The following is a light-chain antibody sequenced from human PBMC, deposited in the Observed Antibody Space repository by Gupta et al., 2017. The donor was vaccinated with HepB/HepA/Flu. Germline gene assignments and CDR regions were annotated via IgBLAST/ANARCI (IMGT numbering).Light chain of an antibody. CDR1: QSVRGNS. J-gene: IGKJ1*01. CDR3: QQYGNSQWT. V-gene: IGKV3-20*01. Sequence: STGERATLSCRDSQSVRGNSLAWYQQKPGQAPRLLISGTSIRATDIPDRFSGSGSGTDFTLTISRLEPEDSAVYYCQQYGNSQWTFGQGTKVEF. CDR2: GTS.